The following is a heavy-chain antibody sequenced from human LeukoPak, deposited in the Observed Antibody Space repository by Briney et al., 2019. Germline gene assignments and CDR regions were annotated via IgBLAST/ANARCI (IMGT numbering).Heavy chain of an antibody. V-gene: IGHV3-23*01. J-gene: IGHJ4*02. Sequence: GGSLRLSCAASGFTFNNYAMYWVRQAPGKGLEWVAGVFGSGGSAHYTDSVKGRFTIFRDNSKNTVYLQMNSLRAEDTAVYYCGKTTVGYSSGRYPGWPVDYWGQGTLVTVSS. CDR3: GKTTVGYSSGRYPGWPVDY. CDR1: GFTFNNYA. CDR2: VFGSGGSA. D-gene: IGHD6-19*01.